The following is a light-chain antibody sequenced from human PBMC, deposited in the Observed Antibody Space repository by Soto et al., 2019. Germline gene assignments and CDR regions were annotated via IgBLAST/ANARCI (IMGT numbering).Light chain of an antibody. CDR2: TNI. V-gene: IGLV1-40*01. Sequence: QSVLTQPPSVSGAPGQRVTISCTGSGSNIGAGYDVHWYQHLPGTAPKLLIYTNINRPSGVPDRFSDSKSGTSASLAITGLQAGDEADYYCQSYDSSLSGVVFGGGTKLTVL. CDR3: QSYDSSLSGVV. J-gene: IGLJ2*01. CDR1: GSNIGAGYD.